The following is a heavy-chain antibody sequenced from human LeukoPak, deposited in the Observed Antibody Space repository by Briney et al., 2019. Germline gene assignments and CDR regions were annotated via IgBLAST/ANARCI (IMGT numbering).Heavy chain of an antibody. J-gene: IGHJ4*02. Sequence: GGSLRLSCAASGFSFSSYAMHWVRQAPGKGLEWVAVISYDGNNKYYADSVKGRFTISRDNSKNTLYLQMNSLRAEDTAVYYCARPFGRGDYWGQGTLVTVSS. D-gene: IGHD3-10*01. CDR2: ISYDGNNK. V-gene: IGHV3-30-3*01. CDR3: ARPFGRGDY. CDR1: GFSFSSYA.